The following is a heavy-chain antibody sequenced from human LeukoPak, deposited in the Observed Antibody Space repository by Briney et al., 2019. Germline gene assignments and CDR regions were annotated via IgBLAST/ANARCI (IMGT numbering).Heavy chain of an antibody. Sequence: SETLSLTCAVYGGSFSGYYWSWIRQPPGKGLEWIGEINHSGSTNYNPSLKSRVTISVDTSKNQFSLKLSSVTAADTAVYYCARLQPPRTLTPSYWGQGTLVTVSS. CDR2: INHSGST. CDR3: ARLQPPRTLTPSY. V-gene: IGHV4-34*01. CDR1: GGSFSGYY. J-gene: IGHJ4*02. D-gene: IGHD2-15*01.